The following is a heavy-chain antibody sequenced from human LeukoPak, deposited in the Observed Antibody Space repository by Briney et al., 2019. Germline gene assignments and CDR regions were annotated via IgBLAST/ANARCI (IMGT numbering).Heavy chain of an antibody. CDR2: ISGSGGST. CDR3: ARATYMDV. V-gene: IGHV3-23*01. J-gene: IGHJ6*03. Sequence: GGSLRLSCAVSGFTFSSYAMSWVRQAPGKGLEWVSTISGSGGSTYYADSVKGRFTISRDNSKNTLYLQMNSLRAENTAVYYCARATYMDVWGKGTTVTVSS. CDR1: GFTFSSYA.